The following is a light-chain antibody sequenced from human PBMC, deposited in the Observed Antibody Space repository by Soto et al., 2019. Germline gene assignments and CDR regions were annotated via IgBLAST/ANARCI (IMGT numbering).Light chain of an antibody. Sequence: EVVMTQSPAALSVSPGERATLSCRASQSVSSNLAWYQQRPGQAPRLLIYDASRRATGIPARFSGSGSGTDITLTISSLEPEDFAVYYCHQRYDWPITFGQGTRLEIK. CDR2: DAS. CDR1: QSVSSN. CDR3: HQRYDWPIT. V-gene: IGKV3-11*01. J-gene: IGKJ5*01.